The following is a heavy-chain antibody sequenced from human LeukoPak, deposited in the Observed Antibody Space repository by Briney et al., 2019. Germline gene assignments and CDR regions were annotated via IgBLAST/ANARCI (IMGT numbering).Heavy chain of an antibody. J-gene: IGHJ4*02. V-gene: IGHV1-2*06. CDR3: ARERFVGGVPAVIGY. CDR2: INPNSGGT. Sequence: ASVKVSCKASGYTFTGYYMHWVRQAPGQGLEWMGRINPNSGGTNYAQKFQGRVTMTRDTSISTAYMELSRLRSDDTAVYYCARERFVGGVPAVIGYWGQGTLVTVSS. CDR1: GYTFTGYY. D-gene: IGHD2-2*01.